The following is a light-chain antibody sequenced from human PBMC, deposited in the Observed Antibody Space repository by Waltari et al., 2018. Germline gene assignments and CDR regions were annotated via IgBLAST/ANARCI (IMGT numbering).Light chain of an antibody. V-gene: IGLV6-57*02. Sequence: NFMLTQPHSASESAGKTVIIYCTGSSDNIANNYVQWYQHRPGSAPVTLIYEDNQRASGVPDRFSGSIDSSSNSASLTISGLRTEDEAYYFCQSYYAYDVIFGGGTKLTVL. CDR2: EDN. CDR1: SDNIANNY. CDR3: QSYYAYDVI. J-gene: IGLJ2*01.